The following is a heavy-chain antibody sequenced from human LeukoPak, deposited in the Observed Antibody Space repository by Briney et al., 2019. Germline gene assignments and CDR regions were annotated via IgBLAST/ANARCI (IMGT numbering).Heavy chain of an antibody. CDR3: TTDLCSSTSCYRRYYYYMDV. CDR1: GFTFSNAW. D-gene: IGHD2-2*02. Sequence: GGSLRLSCAASGFTFSNAWMSWVRQAPGKGLEWVGRIKSKTDGATTDYAAPVKGRLTISRDHSKNTLYLQMNSLKTEDTAVYYCTTDLCSSTSCYRRYYYYMDVWGKGTAVTVSS. CDR2: IKSKTDGATT. J-gene: IGHJ6*03. V-gene: IGHV3-15*01.